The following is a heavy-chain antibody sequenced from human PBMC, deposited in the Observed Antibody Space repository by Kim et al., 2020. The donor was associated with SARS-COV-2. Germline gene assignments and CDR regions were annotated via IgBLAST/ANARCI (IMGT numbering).Heavy chain of an antibody. CDR3: ARDGYNDIPYDC. CDR2: T. V-gene: IGHV3-23*01. D-gene: IGHD5-12*01. J-gene: IGHJ4*02. Sequence: TYPADSVKGRFTISRDNAKNTLYLEINSLRVEDTALYYCARDGYNDIPYDCWGQGTLVTVSS.